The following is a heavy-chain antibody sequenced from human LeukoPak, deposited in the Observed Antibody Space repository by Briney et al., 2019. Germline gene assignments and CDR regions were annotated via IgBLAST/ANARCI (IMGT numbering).Heavy chain of an antibody. D-gene: IGHD6-19*01. V-gene: IGHV3-30*18. CDR3: AKDLSGGWSLDY. J-gene: IGHJ4*02. CDR1: GFTFSTYG. CDR2: ISHDGSDK. Sequence: GGSLRLSCGASGFTFSTYGMHWVRQAPGKGLEWEAVISHDGSDKHYADSVKGRFSISRDNSKNTLYLQTNSLRGEDTAVYYCAKDLSGGWSLDYWGQGTLVTVSS.